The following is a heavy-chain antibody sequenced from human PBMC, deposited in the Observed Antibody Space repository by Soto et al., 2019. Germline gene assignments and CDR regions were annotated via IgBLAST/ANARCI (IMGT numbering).Heavy chain of an antibody. CDR1: GGTFSSYA. J-gene: IGHJ3*02. Sequence: ASVKVSCKASGGTFSSYAISWVRQAPGQGLEWMGGIIPIFGTANYAQKFQGRVTITADESTSTAYMELSSLRSEDTAVYYCASYHSGSYLVVGAFDIWGQGTMVTVSS. D-gene: IGHD1-26*01. CDR3: ASYHSGSYLVVGAFDI. CDR2: IIPIFGTA. V-gene: IGHV1-69*13.